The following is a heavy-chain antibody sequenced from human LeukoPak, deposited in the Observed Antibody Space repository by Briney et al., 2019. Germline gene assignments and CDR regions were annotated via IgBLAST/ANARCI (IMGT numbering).Heavy chain of an antibody. V-gene: IGHV3-23*01. CDR3: AKKVLQQWLVLFYFDY. Sequence: GGSLRLSCAASGFTFSSYAMSWVRQAPGKGLEWVSAISGSGGSTYYADSVKGRFTISRDSSKNTLYLQMNSLRAEDTAVYYCAKKVLQQWLVLFYFDYWGQGTLVTVSS. D-gene: IGHD6-19*01. CDR1: GFTFSSYA. CDR2: ISGSGGST. J-gene: IGHJ4*02.